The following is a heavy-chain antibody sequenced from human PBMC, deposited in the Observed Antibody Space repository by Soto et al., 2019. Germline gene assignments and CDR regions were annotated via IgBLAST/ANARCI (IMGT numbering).Heavy chain of an antibody. J-gene: IGHJ4*02. V-gene: IGHV3-48*02. CDR3: ARGRYSSGWSNPFDY. D-gene: IGHD6-19*01. CDR1: GFTFSSYS. Sequence: GGSLRLSCAASGFTFSSYSMNWVRQAPGKGLEWVSYISSSSSTIYYADSVKGRFTISRDNAKNSLYLQMNSLRDEDTAVYYCARGRYSSGWSNPFDYWGQGTLVTVSS. CDR2: ISSSSSTI.